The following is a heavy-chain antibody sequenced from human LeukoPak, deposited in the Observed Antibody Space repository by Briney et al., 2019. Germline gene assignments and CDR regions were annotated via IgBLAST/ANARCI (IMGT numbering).Heavy chain of an antibody. J-gene: IGHJ4*02. V-gene: IGHV3-72*01. Sequence: GGSLRLSCAASGFTFSDHYMEWVRQAPGKGLEWVARIRNRARSYTTEYAASVKGRFTISRDESKNSLFLQMNSLKTDDTAVYYCGRTTNSVPSDYWGQGTLVTVSS. D-gene: IGHD4-11*01. CDR1: GFTFSDHY. CDR3: GRTTNSVPSDY. CDR2: IRNRARSYTT.